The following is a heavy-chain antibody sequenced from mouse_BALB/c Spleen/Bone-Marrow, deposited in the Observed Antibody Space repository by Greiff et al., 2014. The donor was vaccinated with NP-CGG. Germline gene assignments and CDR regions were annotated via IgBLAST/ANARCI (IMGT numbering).Heavy chain of an antibody. V-gene: IGHV1-9*01. CDR3: ARELGLRLAY. Sequence: QVQLKESGAELMKPGASVKISCKTSGYTFSSYWIEWVKQRPGHGLEWIGETLPGSGSTNSNEKFKGKATFTADTSSNTAYMQLSSLTSEDSAVYYCARELGLRLAYWGQGTLVTVSA. CDR1: GYTFSSYW. D-gene: IGHD3-1*01. CDR2: TLPGSGST. J-gene: IGHJ3*01.